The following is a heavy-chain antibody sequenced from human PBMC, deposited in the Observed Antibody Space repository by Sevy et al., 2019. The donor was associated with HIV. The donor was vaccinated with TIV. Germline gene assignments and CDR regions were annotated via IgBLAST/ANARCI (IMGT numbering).Heavy chain of an antibody. J-gene: IGHJ5*02. Sequence: SETLSLTCTVSGGSISSGGYYWSWIRQHPGKGLEWIGYIYYSGSTYYNPSLKSRVTISVDTSKNQFSLKLSSVTAADTAVYYCATHIVVVPAATGLGFDPWGQGTLVTVSS. D-gene: IGHD2-2*01. CDR2: IYYSGST. CDR3: ATHIVVVPAATGLGFDP. V-gene: IGHV4-31*03. CDR1: GGSISSGGYY.